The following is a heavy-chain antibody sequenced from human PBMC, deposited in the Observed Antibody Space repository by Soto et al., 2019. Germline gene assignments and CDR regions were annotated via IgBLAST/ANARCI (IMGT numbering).Heavy chain of an antibody. CDR1: GFTFSSYW. D-gene: IGHD6-19*01. Sequence: EVQLVESGGGLVQPGGSLRLSCAASGFTFSSYWMYWVRQAPGKGLVWVSRTNSGGSDTSYADSVKGRFTISRDNAKNTLYLQMHSLRAEDTAVYYCARDRGWSLFDYWGQGTLVTVSS. J-gene: IGHJ4*02. CDR3: ARDRGWSLFDY. CDR2: TNSGGSDT. V-gene: IGHV3-74*01.